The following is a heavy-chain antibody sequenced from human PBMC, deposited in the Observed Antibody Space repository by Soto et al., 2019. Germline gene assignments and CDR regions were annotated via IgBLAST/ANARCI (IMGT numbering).Heavy chain of an antibody. D-gene: IGHD5-12*01. Sequence: ASVKVSCKASGYTFTSYAMHWVRQAPGQRLEWMGWINAGNGNTKYSQKFQGRVTITRDTSASTAYMELSSLRSEDTAVYYCARHSGYDLSWFDPWGQGTLVTVSS. CDR1: GYTFTSYA. CDR2: INAGNGNT. CDR3: ARHSGYDLSWFDP. V-gene: IGHV1-3*01. J-gene: IGHJ5*02.